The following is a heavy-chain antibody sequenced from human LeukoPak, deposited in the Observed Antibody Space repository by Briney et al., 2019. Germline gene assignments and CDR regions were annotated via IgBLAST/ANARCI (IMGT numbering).Heavy chain of an antibody. CDR1: GGTFSSYA. D-gene: IGHD3-10*01. Sequence: ASVKVSCKASGGTFSSYAISWVRQAPGQGLEWMGGIIPIFGTANYAQKFQGRVTITADESTSTAYMELSSLRSEDTAVYYSARALVTMVRGVITFDYWGQGTLVTVSS. CDR3: ARALVTMVRGVITFDY. J-gene: IGHJ4*02. CDR2: IIPIFGTA. V-gene: IGHV1-69*01.